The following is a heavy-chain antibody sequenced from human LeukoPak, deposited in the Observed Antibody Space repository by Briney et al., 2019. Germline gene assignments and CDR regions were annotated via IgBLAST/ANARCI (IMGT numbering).Heavy chain of an antibody. CDR3: ARLMGSGSYYFDY. CDR1: GDSVSSKSAA. D-gene: IGHD3-22*01. Sequence: SQTLSLTCAISGDSVSSKSAAWNWIRQSPSRGLEWLGRTYYRSKWYSDSAVSVKSRITINPDTSKNQFSLQLSSVTPEDTAVYYCARLMGSGSYYFDYWGQGTLLTVSS. CDR2: TYYRSKWYS. J-gene: IGHJ4*02. V-gene: IGHV6-1*01.